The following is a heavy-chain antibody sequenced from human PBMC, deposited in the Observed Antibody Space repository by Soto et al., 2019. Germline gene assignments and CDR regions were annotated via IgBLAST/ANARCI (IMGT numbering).Heavy chain of an antibody. V-gene: IGHV4-4*02. Sequence: QVHLQESGPGLVKPSGTLSLTCAVSGGSISSSHWWGWVRQPPGKGLEWMGDIYHSGTSNYNPSLKSRVTISVDKSKNQFYLKMHSVTAADTAVYHCASAFIAASGTPFDSWGQGTLVTVSS. CDR3: ASAFIAASGTPFDS. J-gene: IGHJ4*02. CDR2: IYHSGTS. CDR1: GGSISSSHW. D-gene: IGHD6-13*01.